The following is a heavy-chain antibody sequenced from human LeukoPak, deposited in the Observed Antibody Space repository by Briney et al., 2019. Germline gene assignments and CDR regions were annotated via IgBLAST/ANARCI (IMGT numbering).Heavy chain of an antibody. D-gene: IGHD2-15*01. CDR1: GYTFTGYY. CDR3: ARDRLIVVVVAAGNWFDP. CDR2: INPNSGGT. Sequence: GASVKVSCKASGYTFTGYYMHWVRQAPGQGLEWMGWINPNSGGTNYAQKFQGRVTMTRDTSISTAYMEPSRLRSDDTAVYYCARDRLIVVVVAAGNWFDPWGQGTLVTVSS. V-gene: IGHV1-2*02. J-gene: IGHJ5*02.